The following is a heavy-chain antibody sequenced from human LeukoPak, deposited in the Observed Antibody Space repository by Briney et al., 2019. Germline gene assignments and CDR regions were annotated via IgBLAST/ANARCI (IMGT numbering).Heavy chain of an antibody. V-gene: IGHV3-30*18. CDR1: GFTFSSYG. Sequence: GGSLRLSCAASGFTFSSYGMHWVRQAPGKGLGWVAVISYDGSDKYYADSVKSRFTISRDNSKNTLYLQMNSLRAEDTAVYYCAKATTGLFGYWGQGTLVTVSS. CDR2: ISYDGSDK. CDR3: AKATTGLFGY. J-gene: IGHJ4*02. D-gene: IGHD1-26*01.